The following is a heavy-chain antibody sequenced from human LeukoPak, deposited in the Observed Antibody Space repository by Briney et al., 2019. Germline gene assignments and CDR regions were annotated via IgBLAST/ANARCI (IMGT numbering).Heavy chain of an antibody. CDR1: GGSCTGYY. CDR3: ASDSYSSIGYY. Sequence: PSETLSLSCVMYGGSCTGYYWSWIRQFPGKGLEWIGEISPRGTTYNPSLKSRVTISLDTTKNQFSLILTSMSAADAAVYFCASDSYSSIGYYWSQGTLVTVSS. CDR2: ISPRGT. V-gene: IGHV4-34*01. J-gene: IGHJ4*02. D-gene: IGHD6-13*01.